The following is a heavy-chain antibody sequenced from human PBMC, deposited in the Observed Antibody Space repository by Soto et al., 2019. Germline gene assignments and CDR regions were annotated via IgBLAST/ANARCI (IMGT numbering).Heavy chain of an antibody. Sequence: QVQLVQSGAEVKKPGSSVKVSCKASGGTFSSYAISWVRQAPGLGLEWMGGIIPIFGTANYAQKFQGRVTITADESTITAYMELSSLSSEDTAVYYCAREPRGDYDSSGYSPYWGQGTLVTVSS. V-gene: IGHV1-69*01. CDR3: AREPRGDYDSSGYSPY. CDR2: IIPIFGTA. CDR1: GGTFSSYA. J-gene: IGHJ4*02. D-gene: IGHD3-22*01.